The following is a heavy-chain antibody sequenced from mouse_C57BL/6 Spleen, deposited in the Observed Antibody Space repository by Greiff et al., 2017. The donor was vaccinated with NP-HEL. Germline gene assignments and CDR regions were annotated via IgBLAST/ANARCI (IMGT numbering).Heavy chain of an antibody. V-gene: IGHV2-2*01. Sequence: QVHVKQSGPGLVQPSQSLSITCTVSGFSLTSYGVHWVRQSPGKGLEWLGVIWSGGSTDYNAAFISRLSISKDNSKSQVFFKMNSLQADDTAIYYCARNLGYYGSRRDWYFDVWGTGTTVTVSS. J-gene: IGHJ1*03. CDR2: IWSGGST. CDR3: ARNLGYYGSRRDWYFDV. CDR1: GFSLTSYG. D-gene: IGHD1-1*01.